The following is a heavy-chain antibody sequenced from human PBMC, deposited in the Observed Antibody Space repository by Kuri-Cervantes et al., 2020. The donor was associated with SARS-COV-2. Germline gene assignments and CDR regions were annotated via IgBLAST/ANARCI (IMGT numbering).Heavy chain of an antibody. CDR1: GFTFSSYW. CDR3: ARGGVVPAASDPYYYYGMDV. CDR2: IKQDGSEK. Sequence: GESLKIPRAASGFTFSSYWMSWVRQAPGKGLEWVANIKQDGSEKYYVDSVKGRCTISRDNAKNSLYLQMNSLRAEDTAVYYCARGGVVPAASDPYYYYGMDVWGQGTTVTVSS. D-gene: IGHD2-2*01. J-gene: IGHJ6*02. V-gene: IGHV3-7*03.